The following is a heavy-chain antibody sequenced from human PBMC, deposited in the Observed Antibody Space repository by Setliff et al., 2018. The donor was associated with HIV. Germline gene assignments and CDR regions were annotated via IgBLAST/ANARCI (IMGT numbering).Heavy chain of an antibody. J-gene: IGHJ4*02. CDR3: VRDRELRTTRSLDF. CDR1: GYIFLNYD. V-gene: IGHV1-18*04. Sequence: GPSVKVSCKASGYIFLNYDITWVRQAPGQGLEWMGWISPDNGNTNYAQKIEGRVILTTDKSTNTVEMELRSLRSDDTAVYYCVRDRELRTTRSLDFWGPGTLVTVSS. CDR2: ISPDNGNT. D-gene: IGHD1-1*01.